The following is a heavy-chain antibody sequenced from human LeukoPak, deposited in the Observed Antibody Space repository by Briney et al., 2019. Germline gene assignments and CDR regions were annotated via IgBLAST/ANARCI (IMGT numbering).Heavy chain of an antibody. J-gene: IGHJ4*02. Sequence: SVKVSCKASGGTFSSYAISWVRQAPGQGLEWMGRIIPIFGTANYAQKFQGRVTITTDESTRTAYMELSSLRSEDTAVYYCARDLSRGYCSSTSCYAFDYWGQGTLVTVSS. V-gene: IGHV1-69*05. CDR1: GGTFSSYA. CDR2: IIPIFGTA. CDR3: ARDLSRGYCSSTSCYAFDY. D-gene: IGHD2-2*01.